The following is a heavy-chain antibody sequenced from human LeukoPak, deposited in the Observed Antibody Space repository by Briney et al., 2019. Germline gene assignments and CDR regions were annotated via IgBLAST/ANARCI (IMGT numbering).Heavy chain of an antibody. CDR2: ISASGGST. CDR3: AKDPDYDSSGYIDY. D-gene: IGHD3-22*01. V-gene: IGHV3-23*01. J-gene: IGHJ4*02. CDR1: GLTISSYA. Sequence: GGSLRLSCAASGLTISSYAMSWVRQAPGKGLEWVSSISASGGSTNYADSVKGRFTISRDSSKNTLYLQMNSLRAEDTAVYYCAKDPDYDSSGYIDYWGQGTLVTVSS.